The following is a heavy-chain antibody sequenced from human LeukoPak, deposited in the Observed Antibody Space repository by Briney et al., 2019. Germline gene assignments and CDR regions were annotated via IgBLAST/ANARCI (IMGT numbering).Heavy chain of an antibody. Sequence: SETLSLTCTVSGGSISSGDYYWSWIRQPPGKGLEWIGYIYYSGSTYYNPSLKSRVTISVDTSKNQFSLKLSSVTAADTAVYYCARDGYDILTGHGFIDYWGQGTLVTVSS. CDR1: GGSISSGDYY. V-gene: IGHV4-30-4*01. CDR3: ARDGYDILTGHGFIDY. D-gene: IGHD3-9*01. CDR2: IYYSGST. J-gene: IGHJ4*02.